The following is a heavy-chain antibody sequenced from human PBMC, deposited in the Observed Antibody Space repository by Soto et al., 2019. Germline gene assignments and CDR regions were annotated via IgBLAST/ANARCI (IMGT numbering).Heavy chain of an antibody. D-gene: IGHD3-22*01. CDR3: ARASSGYYSYFDY. J-gene: IGHJ4*02. Sequence: ASVEGSRKASGYTLTSYYMDLGGPAPGQGLEWMGIINPSGGSTSYAQKFQGRVTMTRDTSTSTVYMDLSSLSSEDTAVYYCARASSGYYSYFDYWGQGTLVTVSS. CDR1: GYTLTSYY. CDR2: INPSGGST. V-gene: IGHV1-46*01.